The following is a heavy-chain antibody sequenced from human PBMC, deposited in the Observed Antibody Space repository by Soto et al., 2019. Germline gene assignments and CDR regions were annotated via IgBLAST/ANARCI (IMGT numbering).Heavy chain of an antibody. J-gene: IGHJ4*02. D-gene: IGHD1-7*01. V-gene: IGHV4-30-4*01. CDR1: GGSISSGNYY. Sequence: QVQLQESGPGLVKPSQTLSLTCTVSGGSISSGNYYWSWIRQPPGKGLEWIGFMSYSGSTSYDAYLKRLVTISVDATKSQLSLKHSFVTAAYTDEYYCAAKRTPATGRYYFDTGGQGTLVTLSS. CDR3: AAKRTPATGRYYFDT. CDR2: MSYSGST.